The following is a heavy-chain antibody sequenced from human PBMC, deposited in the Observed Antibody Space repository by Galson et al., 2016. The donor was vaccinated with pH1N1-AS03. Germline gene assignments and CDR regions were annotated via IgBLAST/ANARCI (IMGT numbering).Heavy chain of an antibody. Sequence: SLRLSCAASGFTFSYYSMNWVRQAPGKGLEWVSYISRRGDSIYYADSVKGRFSISRDNAKESLYLQMSSLRDEDTGVYYCARIVTMSDFDSWGQGTLVTVSS. D-gene: IGHD2-21*02. CDR3: ARIVTMSDFDS. V-gene: IGHV3-48*02. J-gene: IGHJ4*02. CDR2: ISRRGDSI. CDR1: GFTFSYYS.